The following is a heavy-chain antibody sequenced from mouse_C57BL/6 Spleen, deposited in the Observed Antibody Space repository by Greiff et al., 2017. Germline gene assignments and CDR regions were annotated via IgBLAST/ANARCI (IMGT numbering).Heavy chain of an antibody. J-gene: IGHJ2*01. CDR1: GYTFTSYW. CDR3: AREIAYYYGSSYYFDY. Sequence: QVQLQQPGTELVKPGASVKLSCKASGYTFTSYWMHWVKQRPGQGLEWIGNINPSNGGTNYNEKFKSKATLTVAKSSSTAYMQLSSLTSEDSAVYYCAREIAYYYGSSYYFDYWGQGTTLTVSS. V-gene: IGHV1-53*01. CDR2: INPSNGGT. D-gene: IGHD1-1*01.